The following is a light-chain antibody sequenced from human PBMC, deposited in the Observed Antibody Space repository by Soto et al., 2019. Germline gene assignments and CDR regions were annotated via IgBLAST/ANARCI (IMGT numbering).Light chain of an antibody. J-gene: IGLJ2*01. Sequence: QSVLTQPPSVSGATGERVTISCTGSSSNIGAGYDVHWYQQLPGTAPKLLICGNNNRPSGVPDRFSGSKSGTSASLAITGLQAEDEADYYCLSYDSSLSGSRVFGGGSKL. V-gene: IGLV1-40*01. CDR3: LSYDSSLSGSRV. CDR2: GNN. CDR1: SSNIGAGYD.